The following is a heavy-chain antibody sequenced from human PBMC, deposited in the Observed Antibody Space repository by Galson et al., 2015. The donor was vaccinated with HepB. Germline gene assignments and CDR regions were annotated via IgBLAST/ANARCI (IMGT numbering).Heavy chain of an antibody. V-gene: IGHV3-11*06. CDR2: ISSSSSYT. D-gene: IGHD3-10*01. CDR1: GFTFSDYY. J-gene: IGHJ4*02. Sequence: SLRLSCAASGFTFSDYYMSWIRQAPGKGLEWVSYISSSSSYTNYADSVKGRFTISRDNAKNSLYLQMNSLRAEDTAVYYCARSILCSLCGSGSPAWGFDYWGQGTLVTVSS. CDR3: ARSILCSLCGSGSPAWGFDY.